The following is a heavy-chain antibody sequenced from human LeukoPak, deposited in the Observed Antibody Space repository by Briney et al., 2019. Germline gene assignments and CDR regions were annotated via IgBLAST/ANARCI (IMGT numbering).Heavy chain of an antibody. J-gene: IGHJ6*03. D-gene: IGHD3-10*01. CDR3: AVYYGSGSYSHPYYYMDV. Sequence: GGSLRLSCAASGFDFIYDGMHWVRQTPGKGLDWVAFIQYDGSQKYYADSVKGRFTISRDNSKNTLYLQMNSLRAEDTAVYYCAVYYGSGSYSHPYYYMDVWGKGTTVTISS. CDR2: IQYDGSQK. V-gene: IGHV3-30*02. CDR1: GFDFIYDG.